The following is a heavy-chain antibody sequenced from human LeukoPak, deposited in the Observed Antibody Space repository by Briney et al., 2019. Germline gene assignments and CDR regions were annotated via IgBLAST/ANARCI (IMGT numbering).Heavy chain of an antibody. CDR1: GFTFSYYG. V-gene: IGHV3-33*01. CDR2: IWYDGSNK. CDR3: ARDPGRTGFDY. Sequence: QTGGSLRLSCAASGFTFSYYGMHWVRQAPGKGLEWVAVIWYDGSNKYYADSVKGRFTISRDNSKNTLYLQMNSLRAEDTAVYYCARDPGRTGFDYWGQGTLVTVSS. J-gene: IGHJ4*02. D-gene: IGHD1/OR15-1a*01.